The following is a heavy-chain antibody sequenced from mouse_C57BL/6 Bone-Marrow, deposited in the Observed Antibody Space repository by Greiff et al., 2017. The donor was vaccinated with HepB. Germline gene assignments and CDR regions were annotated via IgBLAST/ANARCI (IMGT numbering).Heavy chain of an antibody. CDR3: AIPHYYGSSYGYFDV. D-gene: IGHD1-1*01. CDR1: GFTFTDYY. CDR2: IRNKANGYTT. V-gene: IGHV7-3*01. Sequence: EVHLVESGGGLVQPGGSLSLSCAASGFTFTDYYMSWVRQPPGKALEWLGFIRNKANGYTTEYSASVKGRFTISRDNSQSILYLQMNALRAEDSATYYCAIPHYYGSSYGYFDVWGTGTTVTVSS. J-gene: IGHJ1*03.